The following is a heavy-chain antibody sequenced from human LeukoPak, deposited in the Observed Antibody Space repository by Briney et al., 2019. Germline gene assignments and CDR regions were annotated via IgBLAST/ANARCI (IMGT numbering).Heavy chain of an antibody. Sequence: SETLSLTCAVSGGSISSGGYSWSWIRQPPGKGLEWLGYIYHSGSTYYNPSLKGRVTIPVDRPKNQFSLKLSSVTPAHTAVYYCARGNYGENEEYFQHWGQGTLVTVSS. CDR3: ARGNYGENEEYFQH. CDR2: IYHSGST. CDR1: GGSISSGGYS. J-gene: IGHJ1*01. D-gene: IGHD1-7*01. V-gene: IGHV4-30-2*01.